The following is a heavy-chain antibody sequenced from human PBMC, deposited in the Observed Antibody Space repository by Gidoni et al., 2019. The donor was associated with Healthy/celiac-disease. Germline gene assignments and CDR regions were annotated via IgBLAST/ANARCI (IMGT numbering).Heavy chain of an antibody. CDR3: ARDQGDYGGNSMVWWFDP. J-gene: IGHJ5*02. CDR1: GGSISRGSYY. D-gene: IGHD4-17*01. Sequence: QESGPGLVKPSQTLSLTCTVSGGSISRGSYYWSWIRQPAGKGLEWIGRIYTSGSTNYNPSLKSRVTISVDTSKNQFSLKLSSVTAADTSGYYCARDQGDYGGNSMVWWFDPWGQGTLVTVSS. CDR2: IYTSGST. V-gene: IGHV4-61*02.